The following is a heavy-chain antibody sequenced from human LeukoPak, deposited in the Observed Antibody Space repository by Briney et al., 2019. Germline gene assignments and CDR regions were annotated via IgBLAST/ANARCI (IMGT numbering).Heavy chain of an antibody. CDR3: ARGGYCSSTSCLHFDY. D-gene: IGHD2-2*01. CDR1: GGTFSSYA. CDR2: ISAYNGNT. V-gene: IGHV1-18*01. Sequence: GASVKVSCKASGGTFSSYAISWVRQAPGQGLEWMGWISAYNGNTNYAQNLQGRVTMTTDTSTRTAYMELRSLRSDDTAVYYCARGGYCSSTSCLHFDYWGQGTLVTVSS. J-gene: IGHJ4*02.